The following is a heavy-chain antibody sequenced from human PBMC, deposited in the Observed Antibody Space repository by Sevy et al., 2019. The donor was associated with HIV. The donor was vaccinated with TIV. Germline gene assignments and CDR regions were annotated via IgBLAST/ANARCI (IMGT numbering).Heavy chain of an antibody. D-gene: IGHD2-8*01. V-gene: IGHV3-48*03. CDR1: GFLLCSYD. CDR2: IWRSGSSI. CDR3: TRNGGAFDNGFDP. J-gene: IGHJ5*02. Sequence: GGPVTLLCRVCGFLLCSYDMKWAREARGKGVEWVSKIWRSGSSIYYADSVKGRFTISRDNAKNSLNLQMNSLRAEDTAVYYCTRNGGAFDNGFDPWGQGTLVTVSS.